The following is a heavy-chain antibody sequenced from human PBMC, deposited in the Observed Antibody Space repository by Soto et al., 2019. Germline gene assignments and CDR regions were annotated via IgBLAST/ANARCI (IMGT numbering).Heavy chain of an antibody. CDR1: GGSISSSNW. J-gene: IGHJ5*02. D-gene: IGHD3-3*01. Sequence: QVPLQESGPGLVKPSGTLSLTCAVSGGSISSSNWWSWVRQPPGQGLEWIGEIYHSGSTNYNPSIKSPVTSSVDKSKNRFLLKLRAVTPAATALYYCASPGVAPPPNWFDPWGQGTLVTVSS. V-gene: IGHV4-4*02. CDR3: ASPGVAPPPNWFDP. CDR2: IYHSGST.